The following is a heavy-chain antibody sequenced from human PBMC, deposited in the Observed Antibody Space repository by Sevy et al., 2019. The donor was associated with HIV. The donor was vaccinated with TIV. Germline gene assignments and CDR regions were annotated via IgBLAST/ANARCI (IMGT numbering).Heavy chain of an antibody. Sequence: GGSLRLSCAASGFTFSSYEMNWVRQAPGKGLEWVSYISSSGSTIYYADSVKGRFTISRDNAKNSLYLQMNSLRAEDTAVYYCAREDIVVVPAAMGDAFDIWGQGTMVTVSS. J-gene: IGHJ3*02. V-gene: IGHV3-48*03. CDR2: ISSSGSTI. CDR1: GFTFSSYE. D-gene: IGHD2-2*01. CDR3: AREDIVVVPAAMGDAFDI.